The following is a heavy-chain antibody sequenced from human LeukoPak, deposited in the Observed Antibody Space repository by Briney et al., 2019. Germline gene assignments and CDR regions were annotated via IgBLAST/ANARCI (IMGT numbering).Heavy chain of an antibody. Sequence: GGSLRPSCAASGFTFSSYAVNWARQAPGKGLEWVSTISGNGGYTYYADSVKGRFTISRDNSKNTLYLQMTSLRAEDTAVYYCAKGYTYGSDWGQGTLVTVSS. D-gene: IGHD5-18*01. CDR2: ISGNGGYT. CDR3: AKGYTYGSD. V-gene: IGHV3-23*01. J-gene: IGHJ4*02. CDR1: GFTFSSYA.